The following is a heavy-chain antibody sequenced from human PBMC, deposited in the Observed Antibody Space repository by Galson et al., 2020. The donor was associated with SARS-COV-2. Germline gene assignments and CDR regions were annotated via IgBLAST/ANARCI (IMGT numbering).Heavy chain of an antibody. Sequence: SETLSLTCTVSGGSISSYYWSWIRQPPGKGLEWIGYIYYSGSTNYNPSLKSRVTISVDTSKNQFSLKLSSVTAADTAVYYCAIGWELPPTFDYWGQGTLVTVSS. V-gene: IGHV4-59*13. CDR2: IYYSGST. CDR1: GGSISSYY. CDR3: AIGWELPPTFDY. D-gene: IGHD1-26*01. J-gene: IGHJ4*02.